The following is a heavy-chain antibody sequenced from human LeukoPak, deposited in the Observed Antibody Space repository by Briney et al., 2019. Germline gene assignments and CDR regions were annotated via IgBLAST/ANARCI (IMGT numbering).Heavy chain of an antibody. D-gene: IGHD3-9*01. CDR2: INPKSGDT. J-gene: IGHJ6*03. V-gene: IGHV1-2*02. Sequence: ASVKVSCKASGYTFTDYYMHWVRQAPGQGLEWMGWINPKSGDTHYAQKFQGRVTMTRDTSISTAYMELSRLRSDETAVYYCARTRYDILTGYSNYYYYYMDVWGKGTTVTISS. CDR1: GYTFTDYY. CDR3: ARTRYDILTGYSNYYYYYMDV.